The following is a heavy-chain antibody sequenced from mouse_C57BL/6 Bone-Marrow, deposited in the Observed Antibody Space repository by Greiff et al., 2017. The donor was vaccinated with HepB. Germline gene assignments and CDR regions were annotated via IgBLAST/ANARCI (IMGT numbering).Heavy chain of an antibody. CDR2: IDPNSGGT. Sequence: QVHVKQSGAELVKPGASVKLSCKASGYTFTSYWMHWVQQRPGRGLEWIGRIDPNSGGTKYNEKFKSKATLTVDKPSSTAYMQLSSLTSEDSAVYYCARGYGNHGYFDVWGTGTTVTVSS. CDR1: GYTFTSYW. V-gene: IGHV1-72*01. J-gene: IGHJ1*03. CDR3: ARGYGNHGYFDV. D-gene: IGHD2-10*02.